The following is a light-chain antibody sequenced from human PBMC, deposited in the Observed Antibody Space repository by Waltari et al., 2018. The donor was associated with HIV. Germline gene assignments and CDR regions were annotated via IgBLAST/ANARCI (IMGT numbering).Light chain of an antibody. CDR3: QQFFSAPLT. J-gene: IGKJ4*01. CDR2: CAS. V-gene: IGKV4-1*01. CDR1: HNILYNSNNKNH. Sequence: DIVVTQSPESLTVSLGERATINCKSSHNILYNSNNKNHLTWYKQKPGQPLRLLFSCASTRQSGVPDRFSGGGSGTDFTLIINKLQPEDVALYFCQQFFSAPLTFGGGTKVEI.